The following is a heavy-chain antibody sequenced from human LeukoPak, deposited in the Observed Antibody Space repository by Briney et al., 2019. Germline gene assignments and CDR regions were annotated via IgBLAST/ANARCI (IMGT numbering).Heavy chain of an antibody. V-gene: IGHV4-38-2*02. Sequence: HPSETLSLTCTVSGYSISSGYYWGWIRQPPGKGLEWIGSIYHSGSTYYNPSLKSRVTISVDTSKNQFSLKLSSVTAADTAVYYCASYRIAAAGGYFDYWGQGTLVTVSS. D-gene: IGHD6-13*01. CDR1: GYSISSGYY. CDR3: ASYRIAAAGGYFDY. J-gene: IGHJ4*02. CDR2: IYHSGST.